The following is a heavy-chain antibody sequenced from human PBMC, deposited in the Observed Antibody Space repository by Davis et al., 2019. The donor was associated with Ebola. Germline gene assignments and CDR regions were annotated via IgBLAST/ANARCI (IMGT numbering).Heavy chain of an antibody. Sequence: SGPTLVKPTQTLTLTCTFSGFSLSTSGVGVGWLRQPPGKALEWLALIFWDDDKRYSPSLKSRLTITKDTSKNQVVLTMTNMDPVDTATYFCAHYTRFCSSAACPSWFDPWGQGTLVTVSS. D-gene: IGHD2-2*01. CDR3: AHYTRFCSSAACPSWFDP. CDR1: GFSLSTSGVG. CDR2: IFWDDDK. J-gene: IGHJ5*02. V-gene: IGHV2-5*02.